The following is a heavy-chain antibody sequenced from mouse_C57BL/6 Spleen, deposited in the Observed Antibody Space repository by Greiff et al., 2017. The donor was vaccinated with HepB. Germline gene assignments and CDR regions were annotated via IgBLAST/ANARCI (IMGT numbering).Heavy chain of an antibody. J-gene: IGHJ4*01. CDR2: ISSGSSTI. V-gene: IGHV5-17*01. CDR3: ARPYYLYAMDY. D-gene: IGHD1-1*01. Sequence: EVQGVESGGGLVKPGGSLKLSCAASGFTFSDYGMHWVRQAPETGLEWVAYISSGSSTIYYADTVQGRFTISRDNAKNTLFLQMTSLRSEDTAMYYCARPYYLYAMDYWGQGTSVTVSS. CDR1: GFTFSDYG.